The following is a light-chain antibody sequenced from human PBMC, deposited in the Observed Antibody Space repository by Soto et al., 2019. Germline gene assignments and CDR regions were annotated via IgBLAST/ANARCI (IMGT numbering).Light chain of an antibody. CDR2: EVS. J-gene: IGLJ1*01. CDR3: SSYTSSSTLYV. CDR1: SSDVGGYNY. V-gene: IGLV2-14*01. Sequence: LTQPASVSGSPGQSITISCTGTSSDVGGYNYVSWYQQHPGKALKLMIYEVSNRPSGVSNRFSGSKSGNTASLTISGLQAEDEADYYCSSYTSSSTLYVFGTGTKVTVL.